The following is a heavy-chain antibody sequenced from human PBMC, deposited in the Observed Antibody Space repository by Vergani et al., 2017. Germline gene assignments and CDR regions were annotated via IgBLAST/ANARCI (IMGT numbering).Heavy chain of an antibody. J-gene: IGHJ3*02. CDR1: GGTFSSYA. CDR3: ARAGMATIEGAPDAFDI. D-gene: IGHD5-24*01. CDR2: FIPIFGTA. V-gene: IGHV1-69*13. Sequence: QVQLVQSGAEVKKPGSSVKVSCKASGGTFSSYAISWVRQAPGQGLEWMGRFIPIFGTANYAQKFQGRVTITADESTSTAYMELSSLRSEDTAVYYCARAGMATIEGAPDAFDIWGQGTMVTVSS.